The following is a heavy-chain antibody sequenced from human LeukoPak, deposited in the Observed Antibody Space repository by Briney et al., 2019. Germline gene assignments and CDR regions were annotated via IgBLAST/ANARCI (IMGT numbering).Heavy chain of an antibody. D-gene: IGHD5-12*01. J-gene: IGHJ4*02. CDR1: RCTFHTHA. V-gene: IGHV1-69*01. Sequence: SSVNVSYKPSRCTFHTHAISRLGQAPGLAREWVGGIIPIFVSSDNAQKFQGRVTIPSDESTSTGYMELRSLKSDDTGVYYCVRGDSGYYYGFDNWGEGTLVTVSS. CDR2: IIPIFVSS. CDR3: VRGDSGYYYGFDN.